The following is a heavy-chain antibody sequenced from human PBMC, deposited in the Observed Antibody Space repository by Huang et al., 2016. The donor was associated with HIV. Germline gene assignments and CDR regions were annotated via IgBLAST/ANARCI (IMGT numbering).Heavy chain of an antibody. CDR2: SYYTGGS. CDR1: GGSIIRQTYS. D-gene: IGHD2-15*01. CDR3: ATHVGVLDYYYMDV. Sequence: QLQLQESGPGLVKPSETLSLTCTVSGGSIIRQTYSWGWLRQPPGQRLEWIASSYYTGGSYSNPSIRSRVTMSVDTSKNQFSLKLSSVTAADTATYYWATHVGVLDYYYMDVWGKGTTVTVSS. J-gene: IGHJ6*03. V-gene: IGHV4-39*01.